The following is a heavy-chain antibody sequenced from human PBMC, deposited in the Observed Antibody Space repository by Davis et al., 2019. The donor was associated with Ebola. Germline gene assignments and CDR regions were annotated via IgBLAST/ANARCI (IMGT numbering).Heavy chain of an antibody. CDR3: TTDSTLIASGSNWFDP. V-gene: IGHV3-15*01. D-gene: IGHD3-22*01. CDR2: IKSKTDGGTT. J-gene: IGHJ5*02. Sequence: GESLKISCAASGFTFSNAWMSWVRQAPGKGLEWVGRIKSKTDGGTTDYAAPVKGRFTISRDDSKNTLYLQMNSLKTEDTAVYYCTTDSTLIASGSNWFDPWGQGTLVTVSS. CDR1: GFTFSNAW.